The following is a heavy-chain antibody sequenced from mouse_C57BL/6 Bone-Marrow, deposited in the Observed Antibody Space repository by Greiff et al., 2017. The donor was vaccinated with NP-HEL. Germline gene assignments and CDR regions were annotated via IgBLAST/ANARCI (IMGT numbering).Heavy chain of an antibody. V-gene: IGHV14-1*01. Sequence: VQLQQSGAELVRPGASVKLSCTASGFNIKDYYMHWVKQRPEQGLEWIGRIDPEDGDTEYAPKFQGKATMTADKSTNTAYLQLSSLTSEDTAVYYCTTRYCYGSTLGWYFDVWGKGTMVTVSS. CDR2: IDPEDGDT. CDR3: TTRYCYGSTLGWYFDV. D-gene: IGHD1-1*01. J-gene: IGHJ1*03. CDR1: GFNIKDYY.